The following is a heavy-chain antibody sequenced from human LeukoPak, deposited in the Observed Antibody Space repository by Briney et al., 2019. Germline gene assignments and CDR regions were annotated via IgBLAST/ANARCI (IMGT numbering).Heavy chain of an antibody. CDR3: AKDLVNKVVPAAIVG. V-gene: IGHV3-23*01. CDR2: ISGGSGGST. D-gene: IGHD2-2*01. Sequence: GGSLGLSCAASGFTFSSYAMSWVRQAPGKGLEWVSAISGGSGGSTYYADSVKGRFTISRDNSKNTLYLQMNSLRAEDTAVYYCAKDLVNKVVPAAIVGWGQGTLVTVSS. J-gene: IGHJ4*02. CDR1: GFTFSSYA.